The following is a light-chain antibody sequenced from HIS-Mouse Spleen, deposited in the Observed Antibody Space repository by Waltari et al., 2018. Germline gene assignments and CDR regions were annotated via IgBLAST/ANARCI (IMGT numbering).Light chain of an antibody. J-gene: IGKJ4*01. CDR1: QGISSW. CDR3: QQYYSTPLT. Sequence: IQMTQSPSSVSASVGDRVTITCRASQGISSWLAWYQQKPGQPPKLLIYWASTRESGVPDRFSGSGSGTDFTLTISSLQAEDVAVYYCQQYYSTPLTFGGGTKVEIK. V-gene: IGKV4-1*01. CDR2: WAS.